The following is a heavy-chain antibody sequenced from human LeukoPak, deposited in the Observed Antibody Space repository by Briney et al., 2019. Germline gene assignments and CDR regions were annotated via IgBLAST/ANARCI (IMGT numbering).Heavy chain of an antibody. D-gene: IGHD6-13*01. CDR2: ISGSGGST. Sequence: PGGSLRLSCAASGFTFSSYAMSWVRQAPGKGLEWVSAISGSGGSTYYADSVKGRFTISRDNSKNTLYLQMNSLRAEGTAVYYCAKDRGHSSSWALFDYWGQGTLVTVSS. CDR3: AKDRGHSSSWALFDY. CDR1: GFTFSSYA. V-gene: IGHV3-23*01. J-gene: IGHJ4*02.